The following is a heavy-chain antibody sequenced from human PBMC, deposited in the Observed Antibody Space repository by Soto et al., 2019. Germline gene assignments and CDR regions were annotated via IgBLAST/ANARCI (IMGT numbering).Heavy chain of an antibody. CDR1: GGSISSYY. D-gene: IGHD2-21*01. V-gene: IGHV3-9*01. J-gene: IGHJ6*03. CDR3: AKDIHGDYYYYMDV. Sequence: LSLTCATSGGSISSYYWSWIRQPPGKGLEWVSGISWNSGSIGYADSVKGRFTISRDNAKNSLYLQMNSLRAEDTALYYCAKDIHGDYYYYMDVWGKETLVTVAS. CDR2: ISWNSGSI.